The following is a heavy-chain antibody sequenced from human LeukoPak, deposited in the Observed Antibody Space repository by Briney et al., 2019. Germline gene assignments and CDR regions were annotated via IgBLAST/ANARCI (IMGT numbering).Heavy chain of an antibody. V-gene: IGHV3-48*04. D-gene: IGHD5-12*01. Sequence: PGGSLRLSCAASGFTFSSYAMSWVRQAPGKGLEWVSYISSSSSTIYYADSVKGRFTISRDNAKNSLYLQMNSLRAEDTAVYYCFCGYGGLVDYWGQGTLVTVSS. CDR1: GFTFSSYA. CDR2: ISSSSSTI. CDR3: FCGYGGLVDY. J-gene: IGHJ4*02.